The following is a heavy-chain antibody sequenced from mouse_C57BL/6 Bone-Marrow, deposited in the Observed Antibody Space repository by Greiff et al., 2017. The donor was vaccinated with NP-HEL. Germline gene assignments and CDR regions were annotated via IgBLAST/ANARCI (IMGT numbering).Heavy chain of an antibody. J-gene: IGHJ4*01. D-gene: IGHD3-1*01. CDR1: GYTFTNYW. Sequence: QVQLQQSGAELVRPGTSVKMSCKASGYTFTNYWIGWAKQRPGHGLEWIGDIYPGGGYTNYNEKFKGKATLTADKFSSTAYMQFSSLTSEDSAIYYCARSDGLRRAMDYWGQGTSVTVSS. V-gene: IGHV1-63*01. CDR3: ARSDGLRRAMDY. CDR2: IYPGGGYT.